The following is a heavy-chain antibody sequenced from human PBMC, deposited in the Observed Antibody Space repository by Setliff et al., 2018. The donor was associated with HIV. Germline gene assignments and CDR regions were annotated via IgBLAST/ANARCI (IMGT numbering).Heavy chain of an antibody. CDR3: ARLCVDYGDYVRDD. Sequence: PSETLSLTCSVSGGSISSGSYYWTWIRQPAGKGPEWIGHIYTNGYTNYNPSLKSRVTISVDTSKNQFSLKLSSVTAADTAVYYCARLCVDYGDYVRDDWGQGTLVTVSS. D-gene: IGHD4-17*01. CDR2: IYTNGYT. V-gene: IGHV4-61*09. J-gene: IGHJ4*02. CDR1: GGSISSGSYY.